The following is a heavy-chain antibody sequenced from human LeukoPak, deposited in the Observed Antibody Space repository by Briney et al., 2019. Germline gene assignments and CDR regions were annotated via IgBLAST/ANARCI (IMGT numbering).Heavy chain of an antibody. V-gene: IGHV3-23*01. D-gene: IGHD6-19*01. Sequence: GGSLRLSCAASGFTFSSYAMSWVHQAPGKGLEWVSAISGSGGSTYYADSVKGRFTISRDNSKNTLCLQMNSLRAEDTAVYYCAKVDGIAVAGTRGYFQHWGQGTLVTVSS. J-gene: IGHJ1*01. CDR3: AKVDGIAVAGTRGYFQH. CDR2: ISGSGGST. CDR1: GFTFSSYA.